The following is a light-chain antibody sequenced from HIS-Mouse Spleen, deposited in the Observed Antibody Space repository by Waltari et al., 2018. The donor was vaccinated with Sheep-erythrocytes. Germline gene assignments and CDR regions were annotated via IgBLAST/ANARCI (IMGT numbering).Light chain of an antibody. CDR2: DAS. CDR3: QHFNNYPRT. Sequence: AIQLTQSPSSLSASVGDRVTITCRGSQGISSALAWYQQKPGKDPKPLIHDASSLESGVPSRFSGSGSGTEITLTISSLQPEDFATYYCQHFNNYPRTFGQGTKVEIK. CDR1: QGISSA. J-gene: IGKJ1*01. V-gene: IGKV1D-13*01.